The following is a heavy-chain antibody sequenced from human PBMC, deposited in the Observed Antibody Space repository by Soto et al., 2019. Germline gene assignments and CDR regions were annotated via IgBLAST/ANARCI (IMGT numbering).Heavy chain of an antibody. D-gene: IGHD2-15*01. CDR2: IIPIFGTA. Sequence: ASVKVSCKASGGTFSSYAISWVRQAPGQGLEWMGGIIPIFGTANYAQKFQGRVTITADKSTSTAYMELSSLRSEDTAVYYCATATLCSGGSCYQGPYYYGMDVWGQGTTVTVSS. V-gene: IGHV1-69*06. J-gene: IGHJ6*02. CDR3: ATATLCSGGSCYQGPYYYGMDV. CDR1: GGTFSSYA.